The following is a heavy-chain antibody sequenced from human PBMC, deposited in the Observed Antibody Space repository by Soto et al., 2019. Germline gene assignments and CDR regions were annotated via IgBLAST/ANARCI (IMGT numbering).Heavy chain of an antibody. CDR2: IWYDGSNI. D-gene: IGHD3-22*01. CDR1: GFTFSSYG. J-gene: IGHJ4*02. CDR3: ARVRSGYYPTLDY. V-gene: IGHV3-33*01. Sequence: GGSLRLSCAASGFTFSSYGMHWVRQAPGKGLEWVAVIWYDGSNIYYADSVRGRFTISRDNSKNTLYLQMNSLRAEDTAVFYCARVRSGYYPTLDYWGQGTLVTVSS.